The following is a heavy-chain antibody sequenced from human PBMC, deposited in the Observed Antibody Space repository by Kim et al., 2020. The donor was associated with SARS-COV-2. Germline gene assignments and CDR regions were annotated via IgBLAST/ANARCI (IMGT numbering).Heavy chain of an antibody. J-gene: IGHJ4*02. V-gene: IGHV4-31*02. Sequence: NPSLTSRVTISLDTSKNQFSLKLSSVTAADTAVYYCARDNGAAVAGIFVYLGQGTLVTVSS. D-gene: IGHD6-19*01. CDR3: ARDNGAAVAGIFVY.